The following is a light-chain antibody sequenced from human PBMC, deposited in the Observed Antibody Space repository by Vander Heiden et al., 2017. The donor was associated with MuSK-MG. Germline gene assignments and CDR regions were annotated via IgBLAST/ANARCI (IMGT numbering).Light chain of an antibody. Sequence: DIQMTQSPSTLSASVGDRVTITCRASQSISVWLAWYQQKPGKAPKLLIYKASSLETGVPSRFSGSGSGTEFTLAISSLQPDDSATYYCQQYKTNSYAFGQGTKVEIK. CDR1: QSISVW. CDR3: QQYKTNSYA. CDR2: KAS. J-gene: IGKJ2*01. V-gene: IGKV1-5*03.